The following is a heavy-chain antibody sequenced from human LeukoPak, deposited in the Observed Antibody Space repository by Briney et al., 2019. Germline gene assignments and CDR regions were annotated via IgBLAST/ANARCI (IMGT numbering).Heavy chain of an antibody. V-gene: IGHV5-51*01. D-gene: IGHD3-22*01. CDR3: ARQRSTAYYDSSGLPYDAFDI. CDR2: IYPGDSDT. Sequence: ASVKISCKGSGYRFTSYWIGWVRQMPGKGLEWMGIIYPGDSDTRYSPSFQGQVSISADKSITTGYLQWRSLKASDTAMYYCARQRSTAYYDSSGLPYDAFDIWGQGTMVTVSS. J-gene: IGHJ3*02. CDR1: GYRFTSYW.